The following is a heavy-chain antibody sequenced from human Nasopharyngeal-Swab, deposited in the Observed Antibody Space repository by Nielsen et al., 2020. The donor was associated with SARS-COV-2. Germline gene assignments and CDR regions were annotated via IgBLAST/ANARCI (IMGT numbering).Heavy chain of an antibody. CDR3: ARFSRCDDDCPSDY. Sequence: GVLKISCTPSGFTFSDYAMNWVRLAPGKGLEWVASITSRGDRTYYGDSVKGRFTIFRENYKNTLYLQLNSLRAEDTARYYCARFSRCDDDCPSDYWGQGTLVTVSS. CDR1: GFTFSDYA. J-gene: IGHJ4*02. V-gene: IGHV3-23*01. CDR2: ITSRGDRT. D-gene: IGHD2-21*02.